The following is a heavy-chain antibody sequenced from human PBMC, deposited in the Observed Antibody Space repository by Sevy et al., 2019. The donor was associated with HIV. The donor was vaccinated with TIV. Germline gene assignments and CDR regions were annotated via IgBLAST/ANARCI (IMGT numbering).Heavy chain of an antibody. CDR1: GFTFGDYA. Sequence: GGSLRLSCTGSGFTFGDYAMSWFRQAPGMGLEWVGFIRSKDYGGATEYAASLKGRFTISRDDSKSIADLQMNSLKTEDTAVYYCTMGYYYDSSGYSDYWGQGTLVTVSS. J-gene: IGHJ4*02. V-gene: IGHV3-49*03. CDR3: TMGYYYDSSGYSDY. CDR2: IRSKDYGGAT. D-gene: IGHD3-22*01.